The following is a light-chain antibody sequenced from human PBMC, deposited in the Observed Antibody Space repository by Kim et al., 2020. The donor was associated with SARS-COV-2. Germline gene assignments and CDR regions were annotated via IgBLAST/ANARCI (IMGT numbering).Light chain of an antibody. CDR1: SSDVGSYSY. V-gene: IGLV2-14*03. CDR3: SSYTSGSTNYV. J-gene: IGLJ1*01. CDR2: DVS. Sequence: SITISCTGTSSDVGSYSYVSLYQQHPGKAPKLMIYDVSNRPSGVSNRFSGSKSANTASLTISGLQAEDEADYYCSSYTSGSTNYVFGTGTKVTVL.